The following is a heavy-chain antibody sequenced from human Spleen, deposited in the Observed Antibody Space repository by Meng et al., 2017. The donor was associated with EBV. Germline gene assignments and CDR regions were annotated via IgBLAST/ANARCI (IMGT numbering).Heavy chain of an antibody. Sequence: VHAVLELKKQGTSRKFSCQTSGTSLPSAYIPWMRTAPGQGTEWMGWISPGSGATDYAQNFQGRVTMTRDTSTNTAYMELSRLKSDDTAVYYCAKDGAAARTMHIDSWGQGTLVTVSS. J-gene: IGHJ4*02. CDR1: GTSLPSAY. CDR3: AKDGAAARTMHIDS. D-gene: IGHD6-13*01. CDR2: ISPGSGAT. V-gene: IGHV1-2*02.